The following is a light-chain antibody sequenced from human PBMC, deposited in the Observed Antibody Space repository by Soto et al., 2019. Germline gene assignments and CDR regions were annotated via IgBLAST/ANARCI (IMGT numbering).Light chain of an antibody. V-gene: IGLV1-51*01. J-gene: IGLJ2*01. CDR3: GTWDSSLSAGV. Sequence: QSVLTQPPSVSAAPGQKVTISCSGRSSNIGNNYVSWYQQFPGTAPKLLIYDNDKRPSGIPDRFSGSKSGTSATLGITGLQTGDEADYYCGTWDSSLSAGVFGGGTKLTVL. CDR1: SSNIGNNY. CDR2: DND.